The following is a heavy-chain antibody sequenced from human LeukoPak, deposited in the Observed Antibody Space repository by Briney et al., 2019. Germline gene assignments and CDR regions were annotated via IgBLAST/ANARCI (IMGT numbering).Heavy chain of an antibody. D-gene: IGHD4-17*01. J-gene: IGHJ2*01. CDR2: IYYSGST. Sequence: SQTLSLTCTVSGGSISSGGYYWSWIRQHPGKGLEWIGYIYYSGSTYYNPSLKSRVTISVDTSKNQFSLKLSSVTAADTAVYYCASPSGDYNWYFDLWGRGTLVTVSS. V-gene: IGHV4-31*03. CDR3: ASPSGDYNWYFDL. CDR1: GGSISSGGYY.